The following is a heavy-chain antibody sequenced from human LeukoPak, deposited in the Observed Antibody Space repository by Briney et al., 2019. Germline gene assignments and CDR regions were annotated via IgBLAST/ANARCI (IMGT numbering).Heavy chain of an antibody. CDR2: INHSGST. Sequence: PSETLSLTCAVYGGSFSGYYWSWIRQPPGKGLEWIGEINHSGSTNYNPSLKSRVTISVDTSKNQFSLTLSSVTAADTAVYYCARRPFGGITMVRGVRLWFDPWGQGTLVTVSS. CDR1: GGSFSGYY. J-gene: IGHJ5*02. CDR3: ARRPFGGITMVRGVRLWFDP. V-gene: IGHV4-34*01. D-gene: IGHD3-10*01.